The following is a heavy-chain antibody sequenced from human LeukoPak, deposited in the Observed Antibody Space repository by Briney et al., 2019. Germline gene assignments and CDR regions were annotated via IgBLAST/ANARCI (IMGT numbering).Heavy chain of an antibody. J-gene: IGHJ4*02. CDR3: AKDVPAAYFDY. Sequence: GGSLRLSCAASGFTFSSYSMNWVRQAPGKGLEWVSSISSSSSYVYYADSVKGRFTISRDNSKTTLYLQMNSLRAEDTAVYYCAKDVPAAYFDYWGQGTLVTVSS. CDR2: ISSSSSYV. D-gene: IGHD2-2*01. CDR1: GFTFSSYS. V-gene: IGHV3-21*01.